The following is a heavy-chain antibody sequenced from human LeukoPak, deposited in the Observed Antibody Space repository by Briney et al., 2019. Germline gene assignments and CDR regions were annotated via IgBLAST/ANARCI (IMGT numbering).Heavy chain of an antibody. J-gene: IGHJ4*02. CDR1: GGSFSGYY. Sequence: PSETLSLTCAVYGGSFSGYYWSWIRQPPGKGLEWIGEINHSGSTNYNPSLKSRVTISVDTSKNQFSLKLSSVTAADTAVYYCARSPYDYVWGSYRAPPTFYDYWGQGTLVTVSS. CDR3: ARSPYDYVWGSYRAPPTFYDY. CDR2: INHSGST. V-gene: IGHV4-34*01. D-gene: IGHD3-16*02.